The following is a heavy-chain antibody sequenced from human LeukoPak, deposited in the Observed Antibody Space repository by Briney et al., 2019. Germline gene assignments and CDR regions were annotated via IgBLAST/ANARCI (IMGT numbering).Heavy chain of an antibody. J-gene: IGHJ4*02. CDR2: IYSGGDT. CDR1: GFTFSSYA. CDR3: ARVIYDILTGYSQAFDY. Sequence: GGSLRLSCAAPGFTFSSYAMSWVRQAPGKGLEWVSVIYSGGDTYYADSVKGRFTISRDNSKNTLFLQMNSLRAEDTAVYYCARVIYDILTGYSQAFDYWGQGTLLTVSS. V-gene: IGHV3-53*01. D-gene: IGHD3-9*01.